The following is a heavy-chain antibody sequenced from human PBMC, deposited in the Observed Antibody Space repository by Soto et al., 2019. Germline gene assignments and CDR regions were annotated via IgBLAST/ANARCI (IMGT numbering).Heavy chain of an antibody. J-gene: IGHJ4*02. CDR2: MNPNSGNT. CDR1: GYTFTSYD. V-gene: IGHV1-8*01. Sequence: QVQLVQSGAEVKKPGASVKVSCRASGYTFTSYDINWVRQATGQGLEWMGWMNPNSGNTGYAQKFHGRVTMTRNTSISTPYMELSILTSDDTAVYYCAQSTNDYGDRHWGQGTLVTVSS. D-gene: IGHD4-17*01. CDR3: AQSTNDYGDRH.